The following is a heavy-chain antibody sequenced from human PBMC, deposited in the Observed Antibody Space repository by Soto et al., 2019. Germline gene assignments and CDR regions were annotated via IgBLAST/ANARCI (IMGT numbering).Heavy chain of an antibody. V-gene: IGHV3-11*04. CDR3: ARDVAAKSRYYFDY. CDR1: GFTFSDYY. CDR2: ISSSGSTI. D-gene: IGHD2-21*01. Sequence: GGSLRLSCAASGFTFSDYYMSWIRQAPGKGLEWVSYISSSGSTIYYADSVKGRFTISRDNAKNSLYLQMNSLRAEDTAVYYCARDVAAKSRYYFDYWGQGTLVTVSS. J-gene: IGHJ4*02.